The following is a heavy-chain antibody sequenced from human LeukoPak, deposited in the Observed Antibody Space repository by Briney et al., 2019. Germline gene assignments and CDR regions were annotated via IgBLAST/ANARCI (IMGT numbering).Heavy chain of an antibody. J-gene: IGHJ3*02. Sequence: GASVKVSCKASGYSFTTHYMHWVRQAPGQGLEWMGWISAYNGNTNYAQKLQGRVTMTTDTSTSTAYMELRSLRSDDTAVYYCARDPGGNAFDIWGQGTMVTVSS. CDR3: ARDPGGNAFDI. CDR2: ISAYNGNT. CDR1: GYSFTTHY. V-gene: IGHV1-18*04.